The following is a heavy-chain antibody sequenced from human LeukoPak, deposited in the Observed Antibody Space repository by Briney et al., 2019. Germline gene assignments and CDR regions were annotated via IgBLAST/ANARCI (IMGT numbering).Heavy chain of an antibody. CDR1: GDSIRRYY. V-gene: IGHV4-4*07. Sequence: SETLSLTCTGSGDSIRRYYWSWIRQPAGKGLEWLGRIYASGSTNYNPSLKSRVTMSVDTSKNQFSLKLSSVTAADTAVYYCARGRTPTTGDYWGREPWSPSPQ. CDR2: IYASGST. D-gene: IGHD1-26*01. CDR3: ARGRTPTTGDY. J-gene: IGHJ4*02.